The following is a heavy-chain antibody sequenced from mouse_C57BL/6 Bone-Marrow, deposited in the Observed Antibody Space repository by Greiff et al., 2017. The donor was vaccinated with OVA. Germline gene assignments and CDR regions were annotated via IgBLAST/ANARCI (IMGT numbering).Heavy chain of an antibody. J-gene: IGHJ2*01. V-gene: IGHV1-85*01. CDR3: ARTGDYEGRDY. D-gene: IGHD2-4*01. CDR1: GYTFTSYD. Sequence: QVQLKESGPELVKPGASVKLSCKASGYTFTSYDINWVKQRPGQGLEWIGWIYPRAGSTKSNEKFTGTATLTVDTSSRTAYMELHSLTFEDCGGYFWARTGDYEGRDYWGQGTTLTVSS. CDR2: IYPRAGST.